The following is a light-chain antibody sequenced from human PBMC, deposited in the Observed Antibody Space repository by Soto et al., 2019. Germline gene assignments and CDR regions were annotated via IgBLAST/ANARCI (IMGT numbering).Light chain of an antibody. V-gene: IGLV2-14*01. Sequence: QSVLTQPASVSGSPGQSITISCTGTSSDVGGYNYVSWYQQHPGKAPKLMIYDVSNRPSGVSNRFSGSKSGNTASLTISGLQAEDEADYYCGSYTSSSRGYVFGTGTKVTVL. CDR2: DVS. J-gene: IGLJ1*01. CDR1: SSDVGGYNY. CDR3: GSYTSSSRGYV.